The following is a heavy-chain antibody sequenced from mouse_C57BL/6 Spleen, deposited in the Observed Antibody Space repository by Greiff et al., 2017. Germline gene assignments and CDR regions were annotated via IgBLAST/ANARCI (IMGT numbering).Heavy chain of an antibody. CDR3: ARESTTVVALDY. D-gene: IGHD1-1*01. CDR2: ISDGGSYT. Sequence: EVKVVESGGGLVKPGGSLKLSCAASGFTFSSYAMPWVRQTPEKRLEWVATISDGGSYTYYPDNVKGRFTISRDNAKNNLYLQMSHLKSEDTAMCYCARESTTVVALDYWGQGTSVTAAS. J-gene: IGHJ4*01. V-gene: IGHV5-4*01. CDR1: GFTFSSYA.